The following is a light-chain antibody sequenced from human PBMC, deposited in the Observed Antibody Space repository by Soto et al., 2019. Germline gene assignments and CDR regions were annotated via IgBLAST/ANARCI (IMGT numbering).Light chain of an antibody. Sequence: QSALTQPASVSGSSGQSITISCIGTSSDVGAYNYVSWYQQHPGKAPKLMISAVTNRPSGVSNRFSGSKSGNTASLTISGLQAEDEADYYCSSYTNTKSYVFGTGTQLTVL. CDR2: AVT. CDR3: SSYTNTKSYV. J-gene: IGLJ1*01. CDR1: SSDVGAYNY. V-gene: IGLV2-14*03.